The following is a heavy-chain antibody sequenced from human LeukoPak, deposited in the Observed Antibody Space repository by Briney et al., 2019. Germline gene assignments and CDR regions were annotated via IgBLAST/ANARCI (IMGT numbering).Heavy chain of an antibody. CDR2: IIGSSGST. J-gene: IGHJ4*02. CDR1: GFSLNNYA. Sequence: PGRSLRLSCVASGFSLNNYAMNWVRQAPGKGLEWVSLIIGSSGSTFYADSVKGRFTISRDKSKNTLYLQMNSLRAEDTAVYYCAKGAYDYIEIAYFDYWGQGSLVTVSS. D-gene: IGHD5-12*01. V-gene: IGHV3-23*01. CDR3: AKGAYDYIEIAYFDY.